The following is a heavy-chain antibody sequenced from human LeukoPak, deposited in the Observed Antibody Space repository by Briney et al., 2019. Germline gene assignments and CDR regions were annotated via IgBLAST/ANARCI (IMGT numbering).Heavy chain of an antibody. Sequence: QAGGSLRLSCAASGFTFSSYGMHWVRQAPGKGLEWVAFIRYDGRNKYYADSVKGRFTISRDNAKNSLYLQMNSLRAEDTAVYYCARVAEGVARPPAFDYWGQGTLVTVSS. CDR3: ARVAEGVARPPAFDY. D-gene: IGHD3-3*01. CDR2: IRYDGRNK. V-gene: IGHV3-30*02. CDR1: GFTFSSYG. J-gene: IGHJ4*02.